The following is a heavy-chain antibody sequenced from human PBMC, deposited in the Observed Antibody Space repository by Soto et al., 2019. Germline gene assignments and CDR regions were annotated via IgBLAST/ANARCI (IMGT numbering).Heavy chain of an antibody. Sequence: SETLSLTCTVSGGSFSSSSYYWGWIRQPPGKGLEWIGSIYYSGSTYYNPSLKSRVTISVDTSKNQFSLKLSSVTAADTAVYYCARDLSYDIWTGYVVLGRWFAPWGQGTLVTVSS. V-gene: IGHV4-39*02. CDR1: GGSFSSSSYY. J-gene: IGHJ5*02. CDR3: ARDLSYDIWTGYVVLGRWFAP. CDR2: IYYSGST. D-gene: IGHD3-9*01.